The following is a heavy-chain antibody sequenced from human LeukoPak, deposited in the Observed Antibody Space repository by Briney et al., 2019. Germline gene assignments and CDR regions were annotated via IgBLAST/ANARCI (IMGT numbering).Heavy chain of an antibody. CDR2: IHSSGTVK. D-gene: IGHD6-19*01. CDR3: AHLAVASDFDY. V-gene: IGHV3-48*03. CDR1: RFPFSIYE. Sequence: GGSLRLSCVVSRFPFSIYEMNWVRQAPGKGLEWVSNIHSSGTVKYYSDSVKGRFSISRDNAKSSLYLQMNSLRVEDTAVYYCAHLAVASDFDYWGHGALVTVSS. J-gene: IGHJ4*01.